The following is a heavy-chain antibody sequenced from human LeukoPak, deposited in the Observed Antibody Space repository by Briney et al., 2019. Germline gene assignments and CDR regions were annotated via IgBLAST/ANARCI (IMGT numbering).Heavy chain of an antibody. CDR2: INDNGRI. CDR1: GYSISSGFY. J-gene: IGHJ5*02. V-gene: IGHV4-38-2*02. CDR3: ARHDEGAGGWLNWFAP. Sequence: SETLSLTCSVSGYSISSGFYWGWIRQPPGKGLEWIGYINDNGRINYSPSLKSRLTISIDTSKSQFSLQLTSVTAADTAVYYCARHDEGAGGWLNWFAPWGQGTLVTVSS. D-gene: IGHD6-19*01.